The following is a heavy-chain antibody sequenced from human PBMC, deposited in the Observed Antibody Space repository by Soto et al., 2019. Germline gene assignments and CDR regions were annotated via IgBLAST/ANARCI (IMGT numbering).Heavy chain of an antibody. J-gene: IGHJ4*02. V-gene: IGHV3-30*18. CDR1: GFTFSSYG. D-gene: IGHD1-1*01. Sequence: GGSLRLSCAASGFTFSSYGMHWVRQAPGKGLEWVAVISYDGSNKYYADSVKGRFTISRDNSKNTLYLQMNSLRAEDTAVYYCAKALERHFDYWGQGTLVTVSS. CDR3: AKALERHFDY. CDR2: ISYDGSNK.